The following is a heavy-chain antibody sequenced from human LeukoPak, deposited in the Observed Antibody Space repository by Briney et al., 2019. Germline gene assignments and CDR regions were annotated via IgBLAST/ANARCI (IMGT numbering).Heavy chain of an antibody. CDR2: IYDGRDT. V-gene: IGHV4-59*08. CDR3: AQTTGWPGFDF. D-gene: IGHD6-19*01. CDR1: GASTSRRY. Sequence: SETLSLTCSASGASTSRRYWSWIRQSPGRTLEWIGHIYDGRDTKYNPSLTSRVTISVDTSRNQFSLSLTSVTAADTAIYYCAQTTGWPGFDFWGPGALVTVSP. J-gene: IGHJ4*02.